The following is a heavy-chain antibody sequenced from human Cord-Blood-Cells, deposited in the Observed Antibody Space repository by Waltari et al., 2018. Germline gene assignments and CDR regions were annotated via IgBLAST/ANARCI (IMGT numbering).Heavy chain of an antibody. CDR1: GSTFSSYS. CDR2: ISSISGNI. Sequence: EVQLVESGGGLVKPGGSMRLSCAASGSTFSSYSMNWVRRAPGKGRDWVSSISSISGNIYYADSVMGRFTISGDNAINLLFLQMNGQRASETVGYYLARDSGYEWGFWGVLGHVYYREVWGKGTPVTVCS. CDR3: ARDSGYEWGFWGVLGHVYYREV. J-gene: IGHJ6*03. D-gene: IGHD5-12*01. V-gene: IGHV3-21*01.